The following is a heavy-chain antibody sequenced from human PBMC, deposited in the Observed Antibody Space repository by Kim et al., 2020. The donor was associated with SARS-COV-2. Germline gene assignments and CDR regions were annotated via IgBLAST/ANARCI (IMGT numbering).Heavy chain of an antibody. D-gene: IGHD4-17*01. V-gene: IGHV1-69*01. Sequence: KFQGRVTITADESTSTAYMELSSLRSEDTAVYYCARDRSGYGDYGYYFDYWGQGTLVTVSS. CDR3: ARDRSGYGDYGYYFDY. J-gene: IGHJ4*02.